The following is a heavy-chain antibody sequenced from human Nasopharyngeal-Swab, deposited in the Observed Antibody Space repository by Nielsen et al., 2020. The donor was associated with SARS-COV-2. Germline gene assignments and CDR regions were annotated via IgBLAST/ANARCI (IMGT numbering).Heavy chain of an antibody. D-gene: IGHD5-12*01. Sequence: WIRQPPGKGLEWVSAISGSGGSTYYADSVKGRFTISRDNAKNSLYLQMNSLRAEDTAVYYCARDSIVATIDYWGQGTLVTVSS. V-gene: IGHV3-11*04. CDR3: ARDSIVATIDY. CDR2: ISGSGGST. J-gene: IGHJ4*02.